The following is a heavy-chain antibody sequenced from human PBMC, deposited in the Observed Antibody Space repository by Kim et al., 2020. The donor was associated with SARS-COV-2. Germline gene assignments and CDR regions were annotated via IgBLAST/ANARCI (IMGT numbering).Heavy chain of an antibody. J-gene: IGHJ4*02. V-gene: IGHV4-59*13. CDR3: AKGAGDGSNHFDF. D-gene: IGHD1-26*01. CDR2: VYYSGFT. Sequence: SETLSLTCTVSGGSISGYYWSWIRQTPDKGLEWIGYVYYSGFTNYNPSLKSRVTISVDTAKSQFSLELSSVTAADTAVYYCAKGAGDGSNHFDFWGQGTLVTVSS. CDR1: GGSISGYY.